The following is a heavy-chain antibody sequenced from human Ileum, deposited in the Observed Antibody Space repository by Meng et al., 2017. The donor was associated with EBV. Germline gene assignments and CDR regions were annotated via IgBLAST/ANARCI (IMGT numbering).Heavy chain of an antibody. V-gene: IGHV3-21*06. CDR3: ARDGIGWYPGDY. J-gene: IGHJ4*02. CDR2: ISSSSSTV. D-gene: IGHD6-19*01. CDR1: GFTFSSYS. Sequence: EVQLVESRGGPVKPVASLRLFCAGSGFTFSSYSMNWVRQAPGKGLEWVSTISSSSSTVHYADSVQGRFTTSRDNAKNSLYLQMNSLRFEDTAVYYCARDGIGWYPGDYWGRGTLVTVSS.